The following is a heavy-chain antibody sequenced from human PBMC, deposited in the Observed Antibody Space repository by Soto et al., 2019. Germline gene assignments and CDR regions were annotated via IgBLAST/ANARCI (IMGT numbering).Heavy chain of an antibody. CDR3: SRGRNVVVSMYYGLDL. CDR1: GYTLTSYQ. J-gene: IGHJ6*02. V-gene: IGHV1-3*01. Sequence: QVQLVQSGAEVKKPGASVKVSCKASGYTLTSYQMHWLRQAPGQSLEWMGWINAGSGDGGYSQKFQDRISITRDTSASTVYMELRSLRSEDTAVYYCSRGRNVVVSMYYGLDLWGQGTTVTVSS. D-gene: IGHD2-15*01. CDR2: INAGSGDG.